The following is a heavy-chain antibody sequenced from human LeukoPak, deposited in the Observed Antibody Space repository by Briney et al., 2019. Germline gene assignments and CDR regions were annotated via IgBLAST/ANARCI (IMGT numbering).Heavy chain of an antibody. CDR3: ARHRGGPHRYMDV. D-gene: IGHD3-16*01. Sequence: SETLSLTRAVYGGSFSGYYWSWIRQPPGKGLEWIGEINHSGSTNYNPSLKSRVTISVDTSKNQFSLKLSSVTAADTAVYYCARHRGGPHRYMDVWGKGTTVTISS. V-gene: IGHV4-34*01. J-gene: IGHJ6*03. CDR2: INHSGST. CDR1: GGSFSGYY.